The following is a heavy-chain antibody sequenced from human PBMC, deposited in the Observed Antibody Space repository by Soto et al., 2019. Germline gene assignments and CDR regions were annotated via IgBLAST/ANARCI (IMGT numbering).Heavy chain of an antibody. CDR2: IHHSGTT. CDR1: GGSFSSFY. CDR3: ARVPDY. V-gene: IGHV4-34*01. D-gene: IGHD2-2*01. J-gene: IGHJ4*02. Sequence: SETLSLTCTVYGGSFSSFYWSWIRQSPGKGLEWIGEIHHSGTTNYNPSLKRRVTISVDRSKNQFSLKLSSVTAADTAVYYCARVPDYWGQGILVTVS.